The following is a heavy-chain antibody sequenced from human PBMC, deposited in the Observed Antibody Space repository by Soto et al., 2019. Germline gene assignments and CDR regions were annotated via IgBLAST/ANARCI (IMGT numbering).Heavy chain of an antibody. Sequence: GGSLRLSCAASGFTFSSYAMSWVRQAPGKGLEWVSAISGSGGSTYYADSVKGRFTISRDNSKNTLYLQMNSLRAEDTAVYYCAKDRHDFWSGYYYYGMDVWGQGTTVTVSS. CDR3: AKDRHDFWSGYYYYGMDV. J-gene: IGHJ6*02. CDR2: ISGSGGST. V-gene: IGHV3-23*01. D-gene: IGHD3-3*01. CDR1: GFTFSSYA.